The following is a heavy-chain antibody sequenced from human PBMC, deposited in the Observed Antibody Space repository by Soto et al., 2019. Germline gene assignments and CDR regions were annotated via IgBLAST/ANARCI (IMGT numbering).Heavy chain of an antibody. Sequence: PVGALRLCWAASGFTCSSYDMRWVRQATGKGLEWVSAIGTAGDTYYPGSVKGRFTISRENAKNSLYLQMNSLRAGDTAVYYCARGPHYYGSGSYYSALDSWGQATVVTVSS. J-gene: IGHJ4*02. CDR2: IGTAGDT. D-gene: IGHD3-10*01. CDR1: GFTCSSYD. V-gene: IGHV3-13*04. CDR3: ARGPHYYGSGSYYSALDS.